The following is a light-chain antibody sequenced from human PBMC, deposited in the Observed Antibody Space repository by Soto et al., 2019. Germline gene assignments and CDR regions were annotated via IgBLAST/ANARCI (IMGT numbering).Light chain of an antibody. CDR2: EVS. Sequence: QSVLTQPASVSGSPGQSITISCTGTSSDVGGYNYVSWYQLHPGKAPKLMISEVSDRPSGVSSRFSGSKSGNTASLTISGLQAEDEADYYCSSYASGNTLLFGGGTQLTVL. J-gene: IGLJ2*01. CDR1: SSDVGGYNY. V-gene: IGLV2-14*01. CDR3: SSYASGNTLL.